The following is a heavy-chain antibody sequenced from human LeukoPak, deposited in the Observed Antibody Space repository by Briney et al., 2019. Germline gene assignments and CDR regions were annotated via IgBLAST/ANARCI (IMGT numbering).Heavy chain of an antibody. CDR3: AKSYDSSGYYLDYYYGMDV. D-gene: IGHD3-22*01. Sequence: PGRSPRLSCAASGFTFSSYGMHWVRQAPGKGLEWVAVISYDGSNKYYADSVKGRFTISRDNSKNTLYLQMNSLRAEDTAVYYCAKSYDSSGYYLDYYYGMDVWGQGTTATVSS. V-gene: IGHV3-30*18. CDR1: GFTFSSYG. J-gene: IGHJ6*02. CDR2: ISYDGSNK.